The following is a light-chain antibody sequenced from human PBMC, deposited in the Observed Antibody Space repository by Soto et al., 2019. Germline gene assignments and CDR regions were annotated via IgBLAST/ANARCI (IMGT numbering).Light chain of an antibody. CDR1: QSIDNY. J-gene: IGKJ4*01. CDR2: SGS. CDR3: QQSYSSPLT. V-gene: IGKV1-39*01. Sequence: DMQMTQSPSSLSASVGDRVTITCRANQSIDNYLNWYQHKQGKAPELLISSGSILQTAVPARFRGDGLGTDFSLTISSLDPEEFSTYYCQQSYSSPLTFVGGTNGEI.